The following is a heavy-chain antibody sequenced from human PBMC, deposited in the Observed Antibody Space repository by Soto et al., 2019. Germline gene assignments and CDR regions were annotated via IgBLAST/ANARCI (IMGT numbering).Heavy chain of an antibody. CDR1: GASISSTGFY. V-gene: IGHV4-61*08. CDR3: ARTTGSRSLDV. CDR2: IYSSGST. J-gene: IGHJ3*01. D-gene: IGHD3-9*01. Sequence: QVQLQESGPGLVKPSETLSLTATVSGASISSTGFYWGWIRQPPGKGLEWIGYIYSSGSTTYNSSLKSRVTISLGTSTSQVSLNLTPVTAADTAVYYCARTTGSRSLDVWGHGTMVSVSS.